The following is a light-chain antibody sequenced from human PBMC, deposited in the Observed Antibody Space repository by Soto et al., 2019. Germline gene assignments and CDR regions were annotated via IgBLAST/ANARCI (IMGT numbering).Light chain of an antibody. V-gene: IGKV1-5*03. CDR2: KAR. CDR3: QQYIDYYSWT. Sequence: DIQMTQSPPTLSASVGDRVTITCRASQSLNDGWAWYQQKPGKAPKLLIYKARSLESGVPSRFSGRGSWTEFTLTISSLQPDDFATDYCQQYIDYYSWTFGQGTKVEI. J-gene: IGKJ1*01. CDR1: QSLNDG.